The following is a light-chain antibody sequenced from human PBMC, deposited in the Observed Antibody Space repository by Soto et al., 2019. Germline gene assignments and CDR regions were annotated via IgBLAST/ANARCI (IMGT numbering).Light chain of an antibody. Sequence: DIQMTQSPSTLSASVGDRVTITCRASQSISSWLAWYQQKPGKAPKLLIYDASSLESGVPSRFSGGGSGTEFTLTISSLQPDDFATYYFQQYNSYWTFGQGTKVEIK. CDR2: DAS. J-gene: IGKJ1*01. V-gene: IGKV1-5*01. CDR3: QQYNSYWT. CDR1: QSISSW.